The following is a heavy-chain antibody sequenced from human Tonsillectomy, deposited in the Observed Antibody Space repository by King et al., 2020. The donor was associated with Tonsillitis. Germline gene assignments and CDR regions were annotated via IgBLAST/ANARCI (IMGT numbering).Heavy chain of an antibody. CDR2: IYHSGST. J-gene: IGHJ5*02. Sequence: QLQESGPGLVKPSETLSLTCTVSGYSISSGYYWGWIRQPPGKGLEWIGSIYHSGSTYYNPSLKSRVTISVDTSKNQFSLKLSSVTAADTAVYYCASAIYCSSTSCYHGFDPWGQGTLVTVSS. V-gene: IGHV4-38-2*02. CDR3: ASAIYCSSTSCYHGFDP. D-gene: IGHD2-2*01. CDR1: GYSISSGYY.